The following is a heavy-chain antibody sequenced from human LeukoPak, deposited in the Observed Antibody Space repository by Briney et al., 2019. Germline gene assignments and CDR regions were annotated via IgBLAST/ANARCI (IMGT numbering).Heavy chain of an antibody. D-gene: IGHD3-22*01. CDR1: GYTFTGYY. CDR3: ARTSRWTNYYDSSGYYDY. Sequence: ASVKVSCKASGYTFTGYYMHWVRQAPGQGLEWMGRLNPNSGGTNYAQKFQGSVTMTKDTAISTAYMELSRLRSDDTAVYYYARTSRWTNYYDSSGYYDYWGQGTLVTVSS. V-gene: IGHV1-2*06. CDR2: LNPNSGGT. J-gene: IGHJ4*02.